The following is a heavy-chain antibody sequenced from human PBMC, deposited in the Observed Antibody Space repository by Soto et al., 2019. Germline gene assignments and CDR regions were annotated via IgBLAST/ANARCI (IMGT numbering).Heavy chain of an antibody. CDR1: GFSLSTSGVG. Sequence: SGPTLVNPTQTLTLTCTFSGFSLSTSGVGVGWIRQPPGKALEWLALIYWNDDKRYSPSLKSRLTITKDTSKNQVVLTMTNMDPVDTATYYCAHLYYYDSSGYDDWFDPWGQGTLVTVSS. CDR3: AHLYYYDSSGYDDWFDP. CDR2: IYWNDDK. D-gene: IGHD3-22*01. J-gene: IGHJ5*02. V-gene: IGHV2-5*01.